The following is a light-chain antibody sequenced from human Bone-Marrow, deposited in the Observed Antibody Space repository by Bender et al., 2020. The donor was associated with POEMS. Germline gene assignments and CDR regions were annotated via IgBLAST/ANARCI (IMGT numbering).Light chain of an antibody. V-gene: IGLV2-23*01. CDR2: EDN. Sequence: QSALTQPASVSGSPGQSITISCTGTNSDIGSYTLVSWYQQHPAKAPTLINYEDNKRPSGVSNRFSGSRSGNTASLTISGLQAEDEGDYFCCSYAGSATWIFGGGTRLTVL. J-gene: IGLJ2*01. CDR1: NSDIGSYTL. CDR3: CSYAGSATWI.